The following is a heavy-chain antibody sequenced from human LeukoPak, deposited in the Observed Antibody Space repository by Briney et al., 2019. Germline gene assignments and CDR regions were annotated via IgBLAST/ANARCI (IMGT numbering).Heavy chain of an antibody. CDR2: IYSDGST. V-gene: IGHV3-53*05. J-gene: IGHJ4*02. CDR1: GFIVSGDF. Sequence: GGSLRLSCAASGFIVSGDFMSWVRQAPGKGLEWVSVIYSDGSTYYADSVEGRFTISRDNSKNTLDLQMTGLRSEDTAVYYCASPTWEPSGPTPFDYWGQGTLVTVSS. D-gene: IGHD1-26*01. CDR3: ASPTWEPSGPTPFDY.